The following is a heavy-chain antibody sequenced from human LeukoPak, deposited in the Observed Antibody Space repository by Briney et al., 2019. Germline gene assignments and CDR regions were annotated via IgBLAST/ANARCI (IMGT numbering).Heavy chain of an antibody. V-gene: IGHV4-4*07. J-gene: IGHJ6*02. D-gene: IGHD6-13*01. Sequence: SDTLPLTCTVSGGSISSYYWSWIRQPAGKGLEGIGRIYTSGSTNYNPSLKSRVTMSVDTSKNQFSLKLSSVTAADTAVYYCARDRGGQLEMGMDVWGQGTTVTVSS. CDR2: IYTSGST. CDR1: GGSISSYY. CDR3: ARDRGGQLEMGMDV.